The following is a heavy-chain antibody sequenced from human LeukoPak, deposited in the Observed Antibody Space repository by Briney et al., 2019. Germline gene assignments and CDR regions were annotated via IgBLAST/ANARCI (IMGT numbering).Heavy chain of an antibody. Sequence: PGGSLRLSCAASGFTFDDYAMHWVRQAPGKGLEWVSGISWNSGSIGYADSVKGRFTISRDNAKNSLYLQMNSLRAEDTAVYYCARDQLTGYYDILTGYYNGEIDYWGQGTLVTVSS. V-gene: IGHV3-9*01. CDR2: ISWNSGSI. CDR1: GFTFDDYA. CDR3: ARDQLTGYYDILTGYYNGEIDY. J-gene: IGHJ4*02. D-gene: IGHD3-9*01.